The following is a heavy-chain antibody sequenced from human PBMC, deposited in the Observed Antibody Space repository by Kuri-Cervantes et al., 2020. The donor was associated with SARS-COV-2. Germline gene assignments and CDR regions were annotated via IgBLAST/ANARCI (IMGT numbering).Heavy chain of an antibody. CDR2: ISGSGGST. J-gene: IGHJ6*03. V-gene: IGHV3-23*01. CDR3: AKDLSPSGRGYYYYMDV. Sequence: GESLKISCAASGFTFSSYWMSWVRQAPGKGLEWVSAISGSGGSTYYADSVKGRFTISRDNSKNTLYLQMNSLRAEDTAVYYCAKDLSPSGRGYYYYMDVWGKGTTVTVSS. CDR1: GFTFSSYW. D-gene: IGHD3-10*01.